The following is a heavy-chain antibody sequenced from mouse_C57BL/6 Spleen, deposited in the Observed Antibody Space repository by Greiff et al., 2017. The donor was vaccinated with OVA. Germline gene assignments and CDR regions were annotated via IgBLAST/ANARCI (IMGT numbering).Heavy chain of an antibody. CDR2: IYPGDGDT. Sequence: VQLVESGPELVKPGASVKISCKASGYAFSSSWMNWVKQRPGKGLEWIGRIYPGDGDTNYNGKFKGKATLTADKSSSTAYMQLSSLTSEDSAVYFCARGDYYGSSVFAYWGQGTLVTVSA. CDR3: ARGDYYGSSVFAY. D-gene: IGHD1-1*01. CDR1: GYAFSSSW. V-gene: IGHV1-82*01. J-gene: IGHJ3*01.